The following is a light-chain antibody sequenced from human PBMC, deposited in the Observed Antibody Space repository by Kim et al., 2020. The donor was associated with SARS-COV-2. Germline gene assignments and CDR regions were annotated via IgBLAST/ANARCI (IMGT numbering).Light chain of an antibody. CDR2: YDS. CDR1: NFGSKS. J-gene: IGLJ2*01. Sequence: APEKTAGITCGGNNFGSKSVHWYQQRPGQAPVLVIYYDSDRPSGIPERFSGSNSGNTATLTISRVEAGDEADYYCQVWDSSSVVFGGGTQLTVL. V-gene: IGLV3-21*04. CDR3: QVWDSSSVV.